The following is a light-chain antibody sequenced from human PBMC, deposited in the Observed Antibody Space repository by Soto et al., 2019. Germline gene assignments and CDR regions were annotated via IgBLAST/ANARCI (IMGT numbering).Light chain of an antibody. CDR3: QQDGSSPTYT. CDR2: GAS. J-gene: IGKJ2*01. CDR1: QRVSSSY. V-gene: IGKV3-20*01. Sequence: EIALTQSTGTLSLSPGERATLSCRASQRVSSSYLAWYQQKPCQAPRLLIYGASSKATGIPDRFSGSGSGTDFTLTSSRLEPEDFAVYYCQQDGSSPTYTFGQWTKLEIK.